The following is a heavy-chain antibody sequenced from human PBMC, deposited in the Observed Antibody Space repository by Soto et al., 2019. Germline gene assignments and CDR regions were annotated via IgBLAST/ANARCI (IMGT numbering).Heavy chain of an antibody. Sequence: SVKVSCKXSGGTFSSYAISWVRQAPGQGLEWMGGIIPIFGTANYAQKFQGRVTITADKSTSTAYMELSSLRSEDTAVYYCARAPLIAARYYYYGMDVWGQGTTVTVSS. V-gene: IGHV1-69*06. CDR3: ARAPLIAARYYYYGMDV. CDR2: IIPIFGTA. J-gene: IGHJ6*02. CDR1: GGTFSSYA. D-gene: IGHD6-6*01.